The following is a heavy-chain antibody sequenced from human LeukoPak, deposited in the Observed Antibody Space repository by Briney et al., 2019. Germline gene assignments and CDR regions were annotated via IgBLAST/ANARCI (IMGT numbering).Heavy chain of an antibody. V-gene: IGHV4-39*01. J-gene: IGHJ4*02. CDR2: IYYSGST. CDR1: GGSISSGSYY. Sequence: SETLSLTCTVSGGSISSGSYYWGWIRQPPGKGLEWIGSIYYSGSTYYNPSLKSRVTISVDTSKNQFSLKLSSVTAADTAVYYCATGRSGWYYDWGQGTLVTVSS. D-gene: IGHD6-19*01. CDR3: ATGRSGWYYD.